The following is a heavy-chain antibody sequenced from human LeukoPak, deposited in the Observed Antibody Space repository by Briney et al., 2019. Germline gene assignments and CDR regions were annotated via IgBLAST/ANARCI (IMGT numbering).Heavy chain of an antibody. J-gene: IGHJ4*02. CDR1: GASISGYY. CDR3: ARTASAVTTAIDY. V-gene: IGHV4-59*01. D-gene: IGHD4-17*01. CDR2: IDYTGST. Sequence: SETLSLTSTLSGASISGYYWTWIRQPPGKGLEWIGHIDYTGSTNYNTSLESRVTISVDPSKPQFSLKLRYVPAADTAVYYCARTASAVTTAIDYWGQGTLVTVSS.